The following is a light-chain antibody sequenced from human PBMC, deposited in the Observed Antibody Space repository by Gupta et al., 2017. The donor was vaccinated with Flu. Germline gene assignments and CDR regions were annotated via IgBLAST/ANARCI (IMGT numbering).Light chain of an antibody. V-gene: IGLV2-18*02. Sequence: QSALTQPPSVSGSPGQSVTISCTGTSSDVGTYNRVSWYQQSPGTAPKLMIYEVSNRPSGVPDRFSGSKSGNTASLTISGLRGDDEADYYCSSYTSSYTFVFGTGTKVTVL. J-gene: IGLJ1*01. CDR3: SSYTSSYTFV. CDR2: EVS. CDR1: SSDVGTYNR.